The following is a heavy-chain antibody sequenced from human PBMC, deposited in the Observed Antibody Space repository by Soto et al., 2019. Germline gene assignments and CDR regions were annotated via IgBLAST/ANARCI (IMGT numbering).Heavy chain of an antibody. CDR3: ARVGSGYDFIYGMDV. J-gene: IGHJ6*02. CDR1: GFTFSSYS. D-gene: IGHD3-10*01. Sequence: PGGSLRLSCAASGFTFSSYSMNWVRQAPGKGLEWVSYISSSSTIYYADSVKGRFTISRDNAKNSLYLQMNSLRDEDTAVYYCARVGSGYDFIYGMDVWGQGTTVTVSS. CDR2: ISSSSTI. V-gene: IGHV3-48*02.